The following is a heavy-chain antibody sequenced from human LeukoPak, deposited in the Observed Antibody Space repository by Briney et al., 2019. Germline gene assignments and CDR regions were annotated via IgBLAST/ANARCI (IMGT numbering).Heavy chain of an antibody. J-gene: IGHJ3*02. CDR3: ARDLDIEVVATTSWYDAFDI. D-gene: IGHD2-2*01. CDR1: GFTFSSYS. Sequence: GGSLRLSCAASGFTFSSYSMNWVRQAPGKGLEWVSYISSSSSTIYYADSVKGRFTISRDNAENSVYLQMNSLRVEDTAVYYCARDLDIEVVATTSWYDAFDIWGQGTMVTVSS. V-gene: IGHV3-48*04. CDR2: ISSSSSTI.